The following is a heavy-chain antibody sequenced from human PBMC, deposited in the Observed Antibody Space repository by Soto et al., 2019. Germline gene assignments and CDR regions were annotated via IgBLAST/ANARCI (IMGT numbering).Heavy chain of an antibody. CDR2: ISGSGGST. CDR1: GFTFSSYA. CDR3: AKDSVYCSNTSCNYYYYYYMDV. D-gene: IGHD2-2*01. J-gene: IGHJ6*03. Sequence: GGSLRLSCAAPGFTFSSYAMSWVRQAPGKGLEWVSAISGSGGSTYYADSVKGRFTISRDNSKNTLYLQMNSLRAEDTAVYYCAKDSVYCSNTSCNYYYYYYMDVWGKGTTVTVSS. V-gene: IGHV3-23*01.